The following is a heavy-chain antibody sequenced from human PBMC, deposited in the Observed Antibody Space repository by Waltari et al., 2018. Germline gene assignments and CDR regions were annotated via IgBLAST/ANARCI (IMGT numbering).Heavy chain of an antibody. CDR3: ARDGYYDSSGYYVNGDAFDI. CDR1: GGSISGYY. Sequence: QVQLQESGPGLVKPSETLSLTCTVSGGSISGYYWSWIRQPPGKGLEWIAYIYYNGTTNYNPSLNSRVSISVDTSNTQFSLRLGSVTAADTAVYYCARDGYYDSSGYYVNGDAFDIWGQGTMVTVSS. V-gene: IGHV4-59*01. J-gene: IGHJ3*02. D-gene: IGHD3-22*01. CDR2: IYYNGTT.